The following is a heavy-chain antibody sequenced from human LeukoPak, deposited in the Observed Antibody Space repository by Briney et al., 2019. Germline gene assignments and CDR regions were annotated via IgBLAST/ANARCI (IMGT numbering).Heavy chain of an antibody. Sequence: RALVKVSCKASGYTFTSYGINWVRQATGQGLEWMGWMNPNSGNTGYAQKFQGRVTMTRNTSISTAYMELSSLRSEDTAVYYCARGPTYYDFWSGYYSYYYYYMDVWGKGTTVTVSS. V-gene: IGHV1-8*01. J-gene: IGHJ6*03. CDR1: GYTFTSYG. CDR2: MNPNSGNT. D-gene: IGHD3-3*01. CDR3: ARGPTYYDFWSGYYSYYYYYMDV.